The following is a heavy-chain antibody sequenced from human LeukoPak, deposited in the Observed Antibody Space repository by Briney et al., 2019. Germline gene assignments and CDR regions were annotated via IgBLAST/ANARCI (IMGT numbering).Heavy chain of an antibody. CDR3: ARAGAGYSSGWWSY. V-gene: IGHV4-39*07. Sequence: SETLSLTCTVSGGSISSSSYYWGWIRQPPGKGLEWIGSIYYSGSTYYNPSLKSRVTISVDTSKNQFSLKLSSVTAADTAVYYCARAGAGYSSGWWSYWGQGTMVTVSS. CDR2: IYYSGST. CDR1: GGSISSSSYY. J-gene: IGHJ4*02. D-gene: IGHD6-19*01.